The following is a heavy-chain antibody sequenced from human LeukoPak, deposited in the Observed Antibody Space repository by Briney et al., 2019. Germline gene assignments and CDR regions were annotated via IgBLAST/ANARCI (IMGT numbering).Heavy chain of an antibody. V-gene: IGHV4-61*02. J-gene: IGHJ6*03. CDR3: ARETKDIYSPSWGLYDTYYYIDA. D-gene: IGHD5/OR15-5a*01. CDR2: ISKNGGA. CDR1: PGSMDSGLYY. Sequence: SETLSLTCAVSPGSMDSGLYYWTWIRQPAGKGLEWIGRISKNGGAAYNPSLRSRVTITVDTSNSHVSLKLTSVTAADTAVYYCARETKDIYSPSWGLYDTYYYIDAWGKGTTVTVSS.